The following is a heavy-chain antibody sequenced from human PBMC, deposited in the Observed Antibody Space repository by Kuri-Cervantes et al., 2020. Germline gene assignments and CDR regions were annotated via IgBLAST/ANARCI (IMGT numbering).Heavy chain of an antibody. Sequence: GGSLRLSCAGSGSTFRSYTMHWVRQVPGKGLECVTVISYDGTHAHYADSVKGRLILSRDNSKNKLSLQMNSLRAEDTAVYYCAKDLRPQGFKAAAGGGWFDPWGQGTLVTVSS. V-gene: IGHV3-30*04. CDR1: GSTFRSYT. D-gene: IGHD6-13*01. J-gene: IGHJ5*02. CDR2: ISYDGTHA. CDR3: AKDLRPQGFKAAAGGGWFDP.